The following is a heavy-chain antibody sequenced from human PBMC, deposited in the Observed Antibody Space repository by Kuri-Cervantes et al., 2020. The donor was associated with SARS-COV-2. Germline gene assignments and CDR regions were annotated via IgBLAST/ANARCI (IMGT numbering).Heavy chain of an antibody. CDR3: ARDFSHWFDP. Sequence: SETLSLTCTVTGDSIRSHYWSWVRRPPGKRLEWIGYICYTGTISFSGSTKYNPSLNSRVTMSMDTSKNQFSLKLSSVTAADTAVYYCARDFSHWFDPWGQGTLVTVSS. J-gene: IGHJ5*02. CDR2: ICYTGTISFSGST. CDR1: GDSIRSHY. V-gene: IGHV4-59*11. D-gene: IGHD2/OR15-2a*01.